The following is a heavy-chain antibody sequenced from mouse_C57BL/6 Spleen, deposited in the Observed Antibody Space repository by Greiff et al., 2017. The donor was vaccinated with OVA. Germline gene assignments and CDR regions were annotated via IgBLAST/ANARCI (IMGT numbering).Heavy chain of an antibody. CDR1: GYSFTGYY. CDR2: INPSTGGT. J-gene: IGHJ1*03. V-gene: IGHV1-42*01. CDR3: ARRDYGSSYGYFEV. D-gene: IGHD1-1*01. Sequence: VQLQQSGPELVKPGASVKISCKASGYSFTGYYMNWVKQSPEKSLEWIGEINPSTGGTTYNQKFKAKATLTVDKSSSTAYMQLKSLTSEDSAVYYCARRDYGSSYGYFEVWGTGTTGTVSS.